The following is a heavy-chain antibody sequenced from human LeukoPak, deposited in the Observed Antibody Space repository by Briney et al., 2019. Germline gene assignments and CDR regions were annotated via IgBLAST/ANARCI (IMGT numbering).Heavy chain of an antibody. CDR3: ARARGIVATGLMDV. Sequence: ASVKVSCKASGYTFTSYGISWVRQALGQGLEWMGWISAYNGNTNYAQKLQGRVTMTTDTSTSTAYMELRSLRSDDTAVYYCARARGIVATGLMDVWGKGTTVTVSS. J-gene: IGHJ6*03. CDR2: ISAYNGNT. D-gene: IGHD5-12*01. V-gene: IGHV1-18*01. CDR1: GYTFTSYG.